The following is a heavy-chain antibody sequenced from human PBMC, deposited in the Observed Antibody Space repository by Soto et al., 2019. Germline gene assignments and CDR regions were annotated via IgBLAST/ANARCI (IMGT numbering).Heavy chain of an antibody. J-gene: IGHJ6*02. CDR1: GFSFSSIGEG. D-gene: IGHD2-21*02. V-gene: IGHV2-5*02. CDR3: VQSRCGGDCLQSYSSHSYYGLDV. CDR2: IYWDDDK. Sequence: QITLKESGPTLVKPTQTLTLTCTFPGFSFSSIGEGVGWIRQPPGKALEWLALIYWDDDKRYSPSLKSRLTITKATSTNQVVLTMTNMDPVDTATSYCVQSRCGGDCLQSYSSHSYYGLDVWGQGTTVTVSS.